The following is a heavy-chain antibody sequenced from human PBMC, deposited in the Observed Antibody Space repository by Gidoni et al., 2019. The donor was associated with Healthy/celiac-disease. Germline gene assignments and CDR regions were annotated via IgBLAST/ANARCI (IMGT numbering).Heavy chain of an antibody. CDR3: ASGYCSGGSCYPGDY. CDR2: ISSSSSYI. V-gene: IGHV3-21*01. Sequence: EVQLVESGGGLVKPGGSLRLSCAASGFTFSSYSMNWVRQAPGKGLEWVSSISSSSSYIYYADSVKGRFTISRDNAKNSLYLQMNSLRAEDTAVYYCASGYCSGGSCYPGDYWGQGTLVTVSS. CDR1: GFTFSSYS. J-gene: IGHJ4*02. D-gene: IGHD2-15*01.